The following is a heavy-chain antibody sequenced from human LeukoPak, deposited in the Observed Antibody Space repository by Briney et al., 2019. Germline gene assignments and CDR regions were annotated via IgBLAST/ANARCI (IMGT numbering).Heavy chain of an antibody. CDR3: ARGSSEFDY. CDR1: GGSFSGYY. Sequence: SETLSLTCAVYGGSFSGYYWSWIRQSPGKGLEWIGEINHSGSTNYNPSLKSRVTISVDTSKNQFSLKLSSVTAADTAVYYCARGSSEFDYWGQGALVTVSS. V-gene: IGHV4-34*01. J-gene: IGHJ4*02. CDR2: INHSGST.